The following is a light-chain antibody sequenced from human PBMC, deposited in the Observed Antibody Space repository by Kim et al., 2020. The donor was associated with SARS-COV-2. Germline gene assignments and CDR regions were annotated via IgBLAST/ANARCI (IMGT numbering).Light chain of an antibody. CDR1: PIGSNNY. J-gene: IGKJ5*01. V-gene: IGKV3-20*01. Sequence: SRGERAPLSCTARPIGSNNYLAWYQQKPGQAPRRLIYGASSRATGIPARFSGSVSGTDFTLTITRLEPEDCAVYYCQKYGRSPITFGQGTRLEIK. CDR3: QKYGRSPIT. CDR2: GAS.